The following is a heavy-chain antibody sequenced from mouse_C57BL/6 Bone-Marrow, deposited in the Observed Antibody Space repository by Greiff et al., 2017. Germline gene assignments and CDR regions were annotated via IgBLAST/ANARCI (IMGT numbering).Heavy chain of an antibody. J-gene: IGHJ4*01. Sequence: QVKLQQPGAEFVKPGASVKLSCKASGYTFTSYWITWVQQRPGKGLEWIAAIYPGSGSTNYHEKLKSQATLSRDTSSSTAYMQLSSLTSEDSAVYYCARREIYPGDYWGQGTSVTVSS. CDR3: ARREIYPGDY. D-gene: IGHD2-1*01. CDR2: IYPGSGST. CDR1: GYTFTSYW. V-gene: IGHV1-55*01.